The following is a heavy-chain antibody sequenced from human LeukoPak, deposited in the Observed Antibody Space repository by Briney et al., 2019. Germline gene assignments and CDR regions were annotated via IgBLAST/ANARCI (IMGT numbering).Heavy chain of an antibody. Sequence: GASVKVSCKASGYTFTGYYMHWVRQAPGQGLGWMGWINPNSGGTNYAQKFQGRVTMTRDTSISTAYMELSRLRSDDTAVYYCARGSEMATITGVDYWGQGTLVTVSS. V-gene: IGHV1-2*02. CDR2: INPNSGGT. CDR3: ARGSEMATITGVDY. J-gene: IGHJ4*02. D-gene: IGHD5-24*01. CDR1: GYTFTGYY.